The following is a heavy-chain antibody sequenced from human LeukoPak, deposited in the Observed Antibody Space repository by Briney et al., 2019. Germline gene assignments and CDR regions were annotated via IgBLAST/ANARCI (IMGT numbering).Heavy chain of an antibody. D-gene: IGHD6-6*01. Sequence: SETLSLTCAVYGGSFSGHYWSWIRQVPGKGLEWIGEINHSGSTNYNPSLKSRVTISVDTSKNQFSLKLSSVTAADTAVYYCARELGARPPHWFDPWGQGALVTVSS. J-gene: IGHJ5*02. CDR1: GGSFSGHY. CDR3: ARELGARPPHWFDP. V-gene: IGHV4-34*01. CDR2: INHSGST.